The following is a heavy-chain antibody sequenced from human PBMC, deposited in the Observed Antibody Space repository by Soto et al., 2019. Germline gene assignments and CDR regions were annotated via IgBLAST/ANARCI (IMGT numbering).Heavy chain of an antibody. J-gene: IGHJ6*02. D-gene: IGHD6-19*01. CDR3: ARVVVYSSGWYNYYGMDV. Sequence: QVQLQQWGAGLLKPSETLSLTCAVYGGSFSGYYWSWIRQPPGKGLEWIGEINHSGSTNYNPSLKSRVTISVDTSKNQFSLKLSSVTAADTAVYYCARVVVYSSGWYNYYGMDVWGQGTTVTVSS. CDR2: INHSGST. V-gene: IGHV4-34*01. CDR1: GGSFSGYY.